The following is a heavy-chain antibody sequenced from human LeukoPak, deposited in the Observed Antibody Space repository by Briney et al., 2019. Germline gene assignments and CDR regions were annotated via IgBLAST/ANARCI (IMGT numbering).Heavy chain of an antibody. CDR3: ASADYYDSSGYLNFRDY. CDR1: GFTFSSYS. CDR2: ISSSSRYI. Sequence: PGGALILSCAASGFTFSSYSMNWVRQAPGKGLEWVPSISSSSRYIYYADSVKGRFTISRDNAKNSLYLQMNSLRAEDAAVYYCASADYYDSSGYLNFRDYWGQGTLVTVSS. J-gene: IGHJ4*02. D-gene: IGHD3-22*01. V-gene: IGHV3-21*01.